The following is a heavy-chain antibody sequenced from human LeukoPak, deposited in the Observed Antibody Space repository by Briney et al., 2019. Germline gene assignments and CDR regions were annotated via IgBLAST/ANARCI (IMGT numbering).Heavy chain of an antibody. Sequence: GASLRLSCAASGFTFSDYAMSWVRQAPGKGLEWVSVISGSGDSTYYADSVKGRFSISRDNPKNTLYLQMNSLRAEDTAVYYCAKDRQAAAPNVRFDPWGQGTLVTVSS. CDR3: AKDRQAAAPNVRFDP. CDR1: GFTFSDYA. J-gene: IGHJ5*02. V-gene: IGHV3-23*01. D-gene: IGHD6-13*01. CDR2: ISGSGDST.